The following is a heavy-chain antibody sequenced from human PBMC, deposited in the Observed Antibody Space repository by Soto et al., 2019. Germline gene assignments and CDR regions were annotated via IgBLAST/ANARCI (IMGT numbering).Heavy chain of an antibody. CDR2: IYYSGST. J-gene: IGHJ6*02. D-gene: IGHD2-2*01. Sequence: SETLSLTCTVSGGSISSSSYYWGWIRQPPGKGLEWIGSIYYSGSTYYNPSLKSRVTISVDTSKNQFSLKLSSVTAADTAVYYCARGPAATYPYYYYGMDVWGQGTTVTVSS. CDR1: GGSISSSSYY. V-gene: IGHV4-39*01. CDR3: ARGPAATYPYYYYGMDV.